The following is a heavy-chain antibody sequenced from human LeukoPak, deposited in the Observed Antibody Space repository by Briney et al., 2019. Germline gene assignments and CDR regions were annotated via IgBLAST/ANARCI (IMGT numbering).Heavy chain of an antibody. J-gene: IGHJ4*02. D-gene: IGHD3-3*01. CDR2: ISYDGSNK. CDR1: GFTFSSYA. CDR3: ARVPTIFGVVTKYYFDY. Sequence: PGGSLRLSCAASGFTFSSYAMHWVRQAPGKGLEWVAVISYDGSNKYYADSVKGRFTISRDNSKNTLYLQMNSLRAEDTAVYYCARVPTIFGVVTKYYFDYWGQGTLVTVSS. V-gene: IGHV3-30*04.